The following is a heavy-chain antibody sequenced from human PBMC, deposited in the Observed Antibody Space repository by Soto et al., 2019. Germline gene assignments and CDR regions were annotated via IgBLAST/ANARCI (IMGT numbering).Heavy chain of an antibody. V-gene: IGHV4-4*02. CDR1: GGSISSSNW. CDR2: IYHSGST. D-gene: IGHD5-18*01. Sequence: QVQLQESGPGLVKPSGTLSLTCAVSGGSISSSNWWSWVRQPPGKGLEWIGEIYHSGSTNHNPSLKSRDTISVDKSKNQFSLKLSSVTAADTAVYYCARDRATAMVTVFSYGMDVWGQGTTVTVSS. CDR3: ARDRATAMVTVFSYGMDV. J-gene: IGHJ6*02.